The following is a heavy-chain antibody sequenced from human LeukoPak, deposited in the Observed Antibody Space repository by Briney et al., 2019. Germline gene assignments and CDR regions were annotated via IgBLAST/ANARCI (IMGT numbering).Heavy chain of an antibody. Sequence: GGSLRLSCAASGFTFSSYAMHWVRQAPGKGLEWVAVISYDGSNKYYADSVKGRFTITRDNSKNTLYLQMNSLRAEDTAVYYCARIDSSGYYCVYWGQGTLVTVSS. V-gene: IGHV3-30-3*01. J-gene: IGHJ4*02. CDR3: ARIDSSGYYCVY. CDR1: GFTFSSYA. D-gene: IGHD3-22*01. CDR2: ISYDGSNK.